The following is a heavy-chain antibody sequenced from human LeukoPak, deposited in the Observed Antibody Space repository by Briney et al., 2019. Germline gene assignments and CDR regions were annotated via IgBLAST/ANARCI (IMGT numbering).Heavy chain of an antibody. CDR1: GYIFTDYW. V-gene: IGHV5-51*01. CDR2: IYCDGSKT. D-gene: IGHD1-26*01. Sequence: GESLQISCQTSGYIFTDYWIGWVRQMPGKGLEWMAIIYCDGSKTIYSPSFQTQVTISVDKSTNTAYLQWTSLKASDTAIYFCARISGSSIHYYFDYWGQGTLVTVSS. J-gene: IGHJ4*02. CDR3: ARISGSSIHYYFDY.